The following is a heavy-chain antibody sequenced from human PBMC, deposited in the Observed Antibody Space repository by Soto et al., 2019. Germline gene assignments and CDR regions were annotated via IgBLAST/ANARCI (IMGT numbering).Heavy chain of an antibody. CDR2: IYYSGST. J-gene: IGHJ4*02. CDR1: GGSIRSYY. CDR3: ARHWGFWADF. D-gene: IGHD3-16*01. Sequence: QVQLQESGPGLVKPSEILSLTCTGSGGSIRSYYWSWIRQPPGKGLEWIGYIYYSGSTNYNPSLKSRVTISVDTSKNQFSLKLSSVTAADTAVYYCARHWGFWADFWGQGTLVTVSS. V-gene: IGHV4-59*08.